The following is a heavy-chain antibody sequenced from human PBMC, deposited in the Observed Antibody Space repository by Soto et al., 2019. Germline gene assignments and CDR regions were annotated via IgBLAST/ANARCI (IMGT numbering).Heavy chain of an antibody. CDR2: ISGSGGST. CDR3: AKDLLYSTNGVCYDAFDI. J-gene: IGHJ3*02. CDR1: GFTFSSYA. V-gene: IGHV3-23*01. Sequence: GGSLRLSCAASGFTFSSYAMSWVRQAPGKGLEWVSAISGSGGSTYYADSVKGRFTISRDNSKNTLYLQMNSLRAEDTAVYYCAKDLLYSTNGVCYDAFDIWGQGTMVTVSS. D-gene: IGHD2-8*01.